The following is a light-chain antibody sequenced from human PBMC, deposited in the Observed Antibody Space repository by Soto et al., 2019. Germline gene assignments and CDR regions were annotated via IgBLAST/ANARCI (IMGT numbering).Light chain of an antibody. CDR1: QSVSSSY. CDR3: QLGT. J-gene: IGKJ1*01. CDR2: GAS. V-gene: IGKV3-20*01. Sequence: EIVLTQSPGTLSLSPGERANLSCRASQSVSSSYLAWYQQKPGQAPRLLIYGASSRATGIPDRFSGSGSGTDFTLTISRLEPEDFAVYYCQLGTFGQGTKVDIK.